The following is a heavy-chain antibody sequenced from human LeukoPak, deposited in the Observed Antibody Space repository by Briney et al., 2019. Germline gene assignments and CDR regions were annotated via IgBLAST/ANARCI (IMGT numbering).Heavy chain of an antibody. Sequence: ASVKVSCKASGDTFTSYDINWVRQAPGQGLEWMGWMNPNSGNTGYEQKFQGRVTMTRNTSISTAYMELSSLRSEDTAVYYCARDIYYYGSGSYYNVPGYWGQGTLVTVSS. CDR3: ARDIYYYGSGSYYNVPGY. CDR1: GDTFTSYD. CDR2: MNPNSGNT. D-gene: IGHD3-10*01. J-gene: IGHJ4*02. V-gene: IGHV1-8*01.